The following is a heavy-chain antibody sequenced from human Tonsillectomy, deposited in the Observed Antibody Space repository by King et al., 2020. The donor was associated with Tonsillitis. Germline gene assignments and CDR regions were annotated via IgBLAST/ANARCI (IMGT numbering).Heavy chain of an antibody. Sequence: QLVQSGAEVKKPGSSVTVSCKASGGTFSSYAINWVRQAPGQGLEWMGRIIPILSMANFAQKFQGRVTITADKSTSTAYMELSSLRSEDTAVYYCASSRTMVRGVITDYWGQGTLVTVSS. CDR1: GGTFSSYA. D-gene: IGHD3-10*01. CDR2: IIPILSMA. CDR3: ASSRTMVRGVITDY. V-gene: IGHV1-69*09. J-gene: IGHJ4*02.